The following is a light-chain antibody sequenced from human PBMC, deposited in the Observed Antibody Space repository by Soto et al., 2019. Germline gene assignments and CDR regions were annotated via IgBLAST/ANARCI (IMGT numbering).Light chain of an antibody. J-gene: IGKJ5*01. CDR1: QSISSY. Sequence: DLQMTQSPSCLSASVGDRFTITCRASQSISSYLNWYQQKPGKAPKLLIYAASSLQSGVPSRFSGSGSGTDFTLTISSLQTEDFATYYCQQSYSNTITFGHGTRLEIK. V-gene: IGKV1-39*01. CDR3: QQSYSNTIT. CDR2: AAS.